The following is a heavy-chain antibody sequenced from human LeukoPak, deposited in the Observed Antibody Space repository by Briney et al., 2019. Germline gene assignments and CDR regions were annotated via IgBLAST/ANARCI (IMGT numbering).Heavy chain of an antibody. D-gene: IGHD3-10*01. CDR3: ATRAGGY. J-gene: IGHJ4*02. CDR1: GFTFSSYA. Sequence: GGSLRLSCAASGFTFSSYAMNWVRQAPGKGLEWISYIGSDTGSRYFADSVKGRFTISRDTAKSSLYLQMNSLRAEDTAVYYCATRAGGYWGQGTLVTVSS. CDR2: IGSDTGSR. V-gene: IGHV3-48*01.